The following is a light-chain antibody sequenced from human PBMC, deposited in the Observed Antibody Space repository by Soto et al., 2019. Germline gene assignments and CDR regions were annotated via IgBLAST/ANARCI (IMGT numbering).Light chain of an antibody. Sequence: QSALTQPRSVSGSPGQSVTISCTGTSSDVGGYNYVSWYQQHPGKDPKLMIYDVTKRPSGVPDRFSGSKSGNTASLTISGLQAEDEADYYFCSYAGNSLCVFGTGTKLTVL. CDR2: DVT. J-gene: IGLJ1*01. V-gene: IGLV2-11*01. CDR3: CSYAGNSLCV. CDR1: SSDVGGYNY.